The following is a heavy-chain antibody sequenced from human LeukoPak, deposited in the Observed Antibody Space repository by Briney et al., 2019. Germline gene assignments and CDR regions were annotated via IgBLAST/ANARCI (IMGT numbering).Heavy chain of an antibody. J-gene: IGHJ4*02. CDR2: ISSSSSTI. D-gene: IGHD3-22*01. CDR1: GFTFSSYG. Sequence: GGSLRLSCAASGFTFSSYGMTWVRQAPGKGLEWVSYISSSSSTIYYADSVKGRFTISRDNAKNSLYLQMNNLRAEDTAVYYCAKTLLDSSGYYYAGSDYWGQGILVTVST. V-gene: IGHV3-48*01. CDR3: AKTLLDSSGYYYAGSDY.